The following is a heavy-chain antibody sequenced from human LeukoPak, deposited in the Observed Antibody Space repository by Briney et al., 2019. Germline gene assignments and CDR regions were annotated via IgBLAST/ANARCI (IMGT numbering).Heavy chain of an antibody. CDR1: GFTFSDYY. CDR2: ISTRGSNT. V-gene: IGHV3-11*01. CDR3: ATLGGSGRSKDY. J-gene: IGHJ4*02. Sequence: GGSLRLSCAASGFTFSDYYMSWIRQTPGKGLVWVAYISTRGSNTSYAGSLKVRFTISRNNAKYSLYLQMSGLRAGDTAVDYCATLGGSGRSKDYWGQGTLVTVSS. D-gene: IGHD6-19*01.